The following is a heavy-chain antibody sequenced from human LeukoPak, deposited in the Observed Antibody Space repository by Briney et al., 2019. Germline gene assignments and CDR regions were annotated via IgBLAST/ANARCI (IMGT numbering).Heavy chain of an antibody. J-gene: IGHJ3*02. CDR3: ARDRYSTSLDAFDI. V-gene: IGHV3-21*01. Sequence: PGGSLRLSCAASGFTFSTYNINWVRQAPGKGLEWVPSISPSSSYIYYADSVKGRFTISRDNAKNSLYLQMNSLRAEDTAVYYCARDRYSTSLDAFDIWGQGTMVTVSS. D-gene: IGHD6-13*01. CDR1: GFTFSTYN. CDR2: ISPSSSYI.